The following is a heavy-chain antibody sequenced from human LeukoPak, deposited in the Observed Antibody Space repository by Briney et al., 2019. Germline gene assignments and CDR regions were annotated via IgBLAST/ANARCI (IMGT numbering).Heavy chain of an antibody. CDR1: GYTFTSYG. V-gene: IGHV1-18*01. D-gene: IGHD3-3*01. CDR3: ARLHRPYDFWSGYSSPSYYFDY. CDR2: ISAYNGNT. J-gene: IGHJ4*02. Sequence: ASVKVSCKASGYTFTSYGISWVRQAPGQGLEWMGWISAYNGNTNYAQKLQGRVTMTTDTSTSTAYMELRSLRSDDTAVYYCARLHRPYDFWSGYSSPSYYFDYWGQGTLVTVSS.